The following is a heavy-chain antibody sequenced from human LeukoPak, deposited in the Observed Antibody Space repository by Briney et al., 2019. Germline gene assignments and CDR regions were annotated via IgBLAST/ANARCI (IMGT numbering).Heavy chain of an antibody. D-gene: IGHD2-2*02. CDR1: TFTSYX. CDR2: MNPNSGXT. CDR3: ARAQAGYQLLYVSYYYYYMDV. J-gene: IGHJ6*03. Sequence: TFTSYXXXGVRQAXGQGGXWXGXMNPNSGXTAYPHNFQPRFPITRHPSITTPYMELSSLRSEDTAVYYCARAQAGYQLLYVSYYYYYMDVWGKGTTVTVSS. V-gene: IGHV1-8*03.